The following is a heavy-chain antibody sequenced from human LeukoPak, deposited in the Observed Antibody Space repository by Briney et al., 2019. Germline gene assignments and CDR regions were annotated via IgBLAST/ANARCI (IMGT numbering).Heavy chain of an antibody. Sequence: SETLSLTCTVSGASISTYYWSWIRQSPGKGPEWIGYLYSRGSPNYNPSLKRRVTISVDTSKNHFSLTLSSVTAADTAVYYCARLQPNSGEWAFDIWGQGTMVTVSS. V-gene: IGHV4-59*01. CDR2: LYSRGSP. J-gene: IGHJ3*02. D-gene: IGHD1-1*01. CDR1: GASISTYY. CDR3: ARLQPNSGEWAFDI.